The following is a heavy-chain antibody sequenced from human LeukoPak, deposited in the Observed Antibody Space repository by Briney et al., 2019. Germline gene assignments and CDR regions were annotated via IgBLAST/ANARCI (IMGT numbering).Heavy chain of an antibody. CDR2: ISGSGGST. Sequence: GGSLRLSCTASGFAFGSYTITWVRQAPGKGLEWVSAISGSGGSTYYADSVKGRFTISRDNSKNTLYLQMNSLRAEDTAVYYCAKFMISTSSHQTAFDYWGQGTLVTVSS. CDR1: GFAFGSYT. J-gene: IGHJ4*02. D-gene: IGHD3/OR15-3a*01. V-gene: IGHV3-23*01. CDR3: AKFMISTSSHQTAFDY.